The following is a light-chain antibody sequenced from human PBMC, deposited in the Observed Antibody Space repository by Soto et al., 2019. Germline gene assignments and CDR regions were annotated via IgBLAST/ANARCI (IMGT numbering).Light chain of an antibody. CDR2: GAS. J-gene: IGKJ1*01. Sequence: EIVMTQSPATLSVSPGETATLSCRASQSVNRKVAWYQQKPGQAPRLLIYGASTGATDIPDRFSGSGSGTEFTLTISRLQSEDFAVYYCQKYDKWPRWTFGQGTKVDI. CDR3: QKYDKWPRWT. CDR1: QSVNRK. V-gene: IGKV3-15*01.